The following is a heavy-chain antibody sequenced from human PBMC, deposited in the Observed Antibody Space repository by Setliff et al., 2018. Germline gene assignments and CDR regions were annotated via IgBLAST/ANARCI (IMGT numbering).Heavy chain of an antibody. V-gene: IGHV3-30*01. D-gene: IGHD3-3*01. CDR1: GFTFRSYA. Sequence: GGSLRLSCAASGFTFRSYALHWVRQAPGKGLEWMAVISHDGINQYYADSVKGRLTISRDNSKNTLYLQMNSLRAEDTAVYYCARDLPGRNYNFWSGYSDLWGQGTLVTVS. CDR2: ISHDGINQ. J-gene: IGHJ5*02. CDR3: ARDLPGRNYNFWSGYSDL.